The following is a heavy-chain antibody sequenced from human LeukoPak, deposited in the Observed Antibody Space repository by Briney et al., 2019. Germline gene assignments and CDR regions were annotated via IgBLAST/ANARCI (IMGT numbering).Heavy chain of an antibody. CDR1: GFTFSSYW. Sequence: PGGSLRLSCAASGFTFSSYWMHWVRQAPGKGLVWVSRINSDGSSTSYADSVKGRFTISRDNAKNTLYLQMNSLRAEDTAVSYCARANYDSSGYSDYWGQGTLVTVSS. V-gene: IGHV3-74*01. J-gene: IGHJ4*02. CDR2: INSDGSST. D-gene: IGHD3-22*01. CDR3: ARANYDSSGYSDY.